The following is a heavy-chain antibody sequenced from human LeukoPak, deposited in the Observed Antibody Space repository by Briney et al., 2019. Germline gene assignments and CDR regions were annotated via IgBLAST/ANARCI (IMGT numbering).Heavy chain of an antibody. CDR1: GGSISSGGYY. V-gene: IGHV4-39*07. CDR2: INHSGST. Sequence: SETLSLTCTVSGGSISSGGYYWSWIRQHPGKGLEWIGEINHSGSTNYNPSLKSRVTISVDTSKNQFSLKLSSVTAADTAVYYCARVALNYEFWSGYTNWFDPLGQGTLVNVSS. CDR3: ARVALNYEFWSGYTNWFDP. D-gene: IGHD3-3*01. J-gene: IGHJ5*02.